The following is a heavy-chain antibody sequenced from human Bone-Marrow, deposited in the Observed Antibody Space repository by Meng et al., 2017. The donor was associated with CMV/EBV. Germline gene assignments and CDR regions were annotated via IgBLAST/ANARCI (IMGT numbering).Heavy chain of an antibody. J-gene: IGHJ4*02. D-gene: IGHD3-3*01. CDR2: IYWNDDK. CDR1: SLSTSGVG. CDR3: AHSTPTIFGVVRSFDY. V-gene: IGHV2-5*01. Sequence: SLSTSGVGVGWIRQPPGKALEWLALIYWNDDKRYSPSLKSRLTITKDTSKNQVVLTMTNMDPVDTATYYCAHSTPTIFGVVRSFDYWGQGTLVTVSS.